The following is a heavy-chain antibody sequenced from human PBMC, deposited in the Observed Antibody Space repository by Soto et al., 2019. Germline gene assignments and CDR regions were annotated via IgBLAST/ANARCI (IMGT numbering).Heavy chain of an antibody. CDR2: ISNIGFT. Sequence: SETLALACAVSGGCSVCMNNQFSDHCGRWLRLSPGKGLVWIGYISNIGFTRYNPSLESRVGISVDTSKNQFSLKLTSVTAADTAVYYCTTQGFGGLHGLVDVWGQGTTVTVSS. J-gene: IGHJ6*02. V-gene: IGHV4-59*08. CDR3: TTQGFGGLHGLVDV. D-gene: IGHD3-10*01. CDR1: GGCSVCMNNQFSDHC.